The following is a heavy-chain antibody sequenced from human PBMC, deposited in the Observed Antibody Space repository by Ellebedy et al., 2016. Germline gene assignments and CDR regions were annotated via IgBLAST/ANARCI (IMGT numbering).Heavy chain of an antibody. Sequence: GGSLRLXXSASGFTFSNYAMSWVRQAPGKGLEWVSAISASGFSTYYTDSVKGRFTISRDNSKNTLYLQMNSLRAEDTAVYYCANGKFSSSPPLDYWGQGTLVSVSS. CDR2: ISASGFST. CDR3: ANGKFSSSPPLDY. J-gene: IGHJ4*02. CDR1: GFTFSNYA. D-gene: IGHD6-6*01. V-gene: IGHV3-23*01.